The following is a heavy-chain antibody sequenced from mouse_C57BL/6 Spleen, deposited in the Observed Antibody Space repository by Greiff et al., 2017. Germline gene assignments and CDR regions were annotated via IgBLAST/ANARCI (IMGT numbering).Heavy chain of an antibody. J-gene: IGHJ2*01. D-gene: IGHD1-1*01. V-gene: IGHV14-1*01. CDR1: GFNIKDYY. Sequence: EVQLQQSGAELVRPGASVKLSCTASGFNIKDYYMHWVKQRPEQGLEWIGRIDPEDGDTEYAPKFQGKATMTADTSSNTAYLQLSSLTSEDTAVYYCTTFIYYYGSSFLYFDYWGQGTTLTVSS. CDR3: TTFIYYYGSSFLYFDY. CDR2: IDPEDGDT.